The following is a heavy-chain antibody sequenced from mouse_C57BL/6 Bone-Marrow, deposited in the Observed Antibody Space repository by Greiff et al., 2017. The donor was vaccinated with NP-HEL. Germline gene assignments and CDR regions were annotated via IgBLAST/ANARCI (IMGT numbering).Heavy chain of an antibody. CDR3: ARKREGYGYFDG. CDR2: IHPNSGST. Sequence: QVQLQQPGAELVKPGASVKLSCKASGYTFTSYWMHWVKQRPGQGLEWIGMIHPNSGSTNYNEKFKSKATLAIDKSSSTAYMQLSSLTSEDSALYYCARKREGYGYFDGWGTGTTVTVSS. J-gene: IGHJ1*03. CDR1: GYTFTSYW. V-gene: IGHV1-64*01.